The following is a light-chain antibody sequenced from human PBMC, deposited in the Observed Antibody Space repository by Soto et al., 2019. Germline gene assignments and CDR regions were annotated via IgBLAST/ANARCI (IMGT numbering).Light chain of an antibody. CDR2: GNS. CDR3: QSYDSSLSGSYV. Sequence: QSVLTQPPSVSGAPGQRVTISCTGSSSNIGAVYDVHWYQQLPGTAPKLLIYGNSNRPSGVPDRFSGSKSGTSASLAITGLRADDEADYYCQSYDSSLSGSYVFGTGTKLTVL. J-gene: IGLJ1*01. CDR1: SSNIGAVYD. V-gene: IGLV1-40*01.